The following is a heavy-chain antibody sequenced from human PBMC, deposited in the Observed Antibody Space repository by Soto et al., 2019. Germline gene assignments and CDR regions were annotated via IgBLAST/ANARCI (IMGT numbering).Heavy chain of an antibody. Sequence: SETLSLTCTVSGGSISTYYWSWIRQPPGKGLEWIGHIYYSGNTNYNPSLKSRVTISVATSKNQFSLKLNSVTAADTAVYYCARDPPGYGSVRGGMDVWGQGTTVTVSS. CDR2: IYYSGNT. CDR1: GGSISTYY. D-gene: IGHD3-10*01. V-gene: IGHV4-59*01. J-gene: IGHJ6*02. CDR3: ARDPPGYGSVRGGMDV.